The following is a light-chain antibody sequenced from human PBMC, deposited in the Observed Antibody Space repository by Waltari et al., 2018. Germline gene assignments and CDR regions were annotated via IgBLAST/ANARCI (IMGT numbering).Light chain of an antibody. CDR2: DVG. J-gene: IGLJ3*02. V-gene: IGLV2-14*03. Sequence: QSALTQPASVSGSPGQSTTISCTGTSSDVGGYSYVSWYQQQPDKAPKLLIYDVGNRAFSVSNRSSGSKSGNTASLTISGLQAEDESDYYCSSFTSKSTWVFGGGTKLTVL. CDR3: SSFTSKSTWV. CDR1: SSDVGGYSY.